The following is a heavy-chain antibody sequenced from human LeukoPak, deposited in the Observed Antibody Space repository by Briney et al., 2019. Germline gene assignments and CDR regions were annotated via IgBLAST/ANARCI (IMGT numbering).Heavy chain of an antibody. Sequence: GASVKVSCKTSGYTFTSYGISWVRQAPGQGLEWMGWISTYNGDTNYAQNVQGRATMTTDTSTSTAYMELRSLRSDDTAVYYCARVGRYFDWYVGYWGQGTLVTVSS. CDR2: ISTYNGDT. CDR1: GYTFTSYG. J-gene: IGHJ4*02. D-gene: IGHD3-9*01. CDR3: ARVGRYFDWYVGY. V-gene: IGHV1-18*01.